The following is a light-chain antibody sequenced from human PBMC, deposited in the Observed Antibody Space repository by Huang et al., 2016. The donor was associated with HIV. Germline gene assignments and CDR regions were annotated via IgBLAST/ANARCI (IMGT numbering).Light chain of an antibody. CDR1: QNVRNH. J-gene: IGKJ4*01. V-gene: IGKV3D-15*01. CDR3: QQYDKWPPGLT. CDR2: DTS. Sequence: EIKMTQSPATLSVSPGGRVTLSCRASQNVRNHLAWYQQKTGQGPRLLIYDTSTRASGIPARFSGSGSGTEFTLTISGLQSEDFAIYYCQQYDKWPPGLTFGGGTKVEI.